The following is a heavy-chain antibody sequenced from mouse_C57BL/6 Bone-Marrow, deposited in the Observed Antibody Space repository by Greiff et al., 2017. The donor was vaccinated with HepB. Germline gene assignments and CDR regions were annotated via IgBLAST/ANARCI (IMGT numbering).Heavy chain of an antibody. CDR1: GFNIKDDY. CDR3: TKDPPRYFDY. J-gene: IGHJ2*01. V-gene: IGHV14-4*01. CDR2: IDPENGDT. Sequence: VQLQQSGAGLVRPGASVKLSCTASGFNIKDDYMHWVKQRPEQGLEWIGWIDPENGDTEYASKFQGKATITADTSSNTSYLQLSSLTSEDTAVYYCTKDPPRYFDYWGQGTTLTVSS.